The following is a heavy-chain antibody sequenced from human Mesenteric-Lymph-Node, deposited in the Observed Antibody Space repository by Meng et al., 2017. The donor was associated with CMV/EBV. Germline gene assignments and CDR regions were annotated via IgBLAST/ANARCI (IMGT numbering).Heavy chain of an antibody. CDR3: AKGLTPGSAVTQSDY. J-gene: IGHJ4*02. CDR1: GFTFSNYA. V-gene: IGHV3-23*01. Sequence: GGSLRLSCAASGFTFSNYAMSWVRQAPGKGLEWVSSITGSGGSTHYADSVKGRFTISRDNSKNSLYLQMTSLRAEDTAIYYCAKGLTPGSAVTQSDYWGQGTLVTVSS. CDR2: ITGSGGST. D-gene: IGHD4-17*01.